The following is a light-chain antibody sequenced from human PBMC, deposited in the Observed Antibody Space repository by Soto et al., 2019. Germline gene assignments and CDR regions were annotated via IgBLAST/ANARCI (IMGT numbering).Light chain of an antibody. CDR1: SSDVGCYTY. CDR3: TSYTSSGTPYV. CDR2: DVS. Sequence: QSALTQPASVSGSPGQSITISCAGTSSDVGCYTYVSWYQQHPGKAPKLMIYDVSNRPSGVSNRFSGSKSGNTASLTISGLQAEDEADYYCTSYTSSGTPYVFGGGTKLTVL. J-gene: IGLJ1*01. V-gene: IGLV2-14*01.